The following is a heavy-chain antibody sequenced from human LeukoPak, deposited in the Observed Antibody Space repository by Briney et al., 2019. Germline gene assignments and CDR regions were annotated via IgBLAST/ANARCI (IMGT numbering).Heavy chain of an antibody. J-gene: IGHJ4*02. D-gene: IGHD4-23*01. CDR3: ARLAYGGNSDV. V-gene: IGHV4-61*02. Sequence: SETLSLTCTVSGGSISSDNYYWSWIRQPAGKGLEWIGRIYRTGSTNYNPSLEGRVTISIDTSKNQFSLKLSSVTAADTAVYYCARLAYGGNSDVWGQGTLVTVSS. CDR2: IYRTGST. CDR1: GGSISSDNYY.